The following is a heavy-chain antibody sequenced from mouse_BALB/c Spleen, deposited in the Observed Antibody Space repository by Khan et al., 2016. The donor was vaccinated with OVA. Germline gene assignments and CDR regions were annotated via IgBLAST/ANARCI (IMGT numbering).Heavy chain of an antibody. CDR1: GYTFTNYG. J-gene: IGHJ4*01. D-gene: IGHD2-1*01. Sequence: QIQLVQSGPELKKPGESVKISCKASGYTFTNYGMSWVKQAPGKGLKWMGWINTYTGEPAFADDFKGRFAFSLEPSAHTASLQINNLNNEDMATYFCAKQGHYVNYGGWDEALDYWGQGTSFTVSS. CDR3: AKQGHYVNYGGWDEALDY. V-gene: IGHV9-1*02. CDR2: INTYTGEP.